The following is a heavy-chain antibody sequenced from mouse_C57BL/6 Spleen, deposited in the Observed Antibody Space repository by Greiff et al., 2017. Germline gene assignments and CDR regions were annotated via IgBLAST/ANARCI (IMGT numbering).Heavy chain of an antibody. J-gene: IGHJ2*01. Sequence: DVKLQESGPELVKPGASVKISCKASGYSFTGYYMNWVKQSPEKSLEWIGEINPSTGGTTYNQKFKATATLTVDKSSSTAYMQLKSLTSEDSAVYYCARTYGSNPLFGYWGQGTTLTVSS. D-gene: IGHD1-1*01. CDR3: ARTYGSNPLFGY. CDR2: INPSTGGT. CDR1: GYSFTGYY. V-gene: IGHV1-42*01.